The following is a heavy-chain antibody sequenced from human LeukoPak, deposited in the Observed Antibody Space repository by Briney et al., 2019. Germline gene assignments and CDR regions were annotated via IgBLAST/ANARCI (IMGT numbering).Heavy chain of an antibody. J-gene: IGHJ5*02. CDR2: ISAHNGNT. CDR3: ARVHYYGSGSRNWFDP. V-gene: IGHV1-18*01. Sequence: ASVKVSCKASGGTFSSYAISWVRQAPGQGLEWMGWISAHNGNTNYAQKLQGRVTMTTDTSTSTAYMELRSLRSDDTAVYYCARVHYYGSGSRNWFDPWGQGTLVTVSS. CDR1: GGTFSSYA. D-gene: IGHD3-10*01.